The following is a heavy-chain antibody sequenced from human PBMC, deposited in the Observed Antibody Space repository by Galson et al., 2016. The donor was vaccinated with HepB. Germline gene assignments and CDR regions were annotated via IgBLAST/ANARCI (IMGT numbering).Heavy chain of an antibody. CDR3: ARLAIGQWLRGALGI. CDR1: GFTFSNYG. J-gene: IGHJ3*02. Sequence: SLRLSCAASGFTFSNYGMHWVRQAPGKGLEWVALIWYDTRNKFYSDSVKGRFTVSRDDSRNTLYLQMNSLRAEDTAVYYCARLAIGQWLRGALGIWGQGTMVTISS. V-gene: IGHV3-33*01. D-gene: IGHD5-12*01. CDR2: IWYDTRNK.